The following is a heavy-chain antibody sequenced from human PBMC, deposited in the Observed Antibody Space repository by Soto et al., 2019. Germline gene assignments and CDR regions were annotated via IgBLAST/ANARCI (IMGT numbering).Heavy chain of an antibody. CDR3: ARGRVYGDYVCAFDI. CDR2: IIPILGIA. D-gene: IGHD4-17*01. CDR1: GCPFSSYP. V-gene: IGHV1-69*02. Sequence: QVQLVQSGAEVKKPGSSVKVSCHASGCPFSSYPISWVRQAPGQGLEWMGRIIPILGIANYAQKFQGRVTTTADKSTSTAYMELSSLRSEDTAVYYCARGRVYGDYVCAFDIWGQGTMVTVSS. J-gene: IGHJ3*02.